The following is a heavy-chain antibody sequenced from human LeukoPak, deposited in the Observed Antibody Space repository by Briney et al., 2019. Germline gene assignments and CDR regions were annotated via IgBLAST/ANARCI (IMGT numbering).Heavy chain of an antibody. CDR3: AKGKEYQLLYPFDY. D-gene: IGHD2-2*02. Sequence: GGPLRLSCAASGFTVSDNYMTWVRQAPGKGLEWVSAISGSGGSTYYADSVKGRFTISRDNSKNTLYLQMNSLRAEDTAVYYCAKGKEYQLLYPFDYWGQGTLVTVSS. CDR2: ISGSGGST. V-gene: IGHV3-23*01. CDR1: GFTVSDNY. J-gene: IGHJ4*02.